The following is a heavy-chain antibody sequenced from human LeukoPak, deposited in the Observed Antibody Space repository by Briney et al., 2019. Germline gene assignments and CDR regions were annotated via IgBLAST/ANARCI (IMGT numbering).Heavy chain of an antibody. CDR1: GFNFSEHA. Sequence: AGRSLRLSCTTSGFNFSEHALSWVRQAPGRGLEWVGFIRSKEYDGTTEYAASVKGRFFMSRDDSKSIAFLQMNNLKIEDTAVYYCSSQPHYYDSPDYLDFWGRGTLVTVSS. J-gene: IGHJ4*01. D-gene: IGHD3-22*01. CDR3: SSQPHYYDSPDYLDF. V-gene: IGHV3-49*04. CDR2: IRSKEYDGTT.